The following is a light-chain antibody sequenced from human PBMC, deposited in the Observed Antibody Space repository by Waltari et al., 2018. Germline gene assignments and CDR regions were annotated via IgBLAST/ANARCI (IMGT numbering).Light chain of an antibody. CDR2: RDN. V-gene: IGLV1-47*01. Sequence: QSVLTQPPSASGTPGQRVTISCSGRSSNIGSDLVYWYQQPPGTAPQLLIYRDNQRPSGVPDRFSGSKSGTSASLAISGLRSEDEADYYCAAGWDYSLGAVPFGGGTKLTVL. CDR3: AAGWDYSLGAVP. CDR1: SSNIGSDL. J-gene: IGLJ2*01.